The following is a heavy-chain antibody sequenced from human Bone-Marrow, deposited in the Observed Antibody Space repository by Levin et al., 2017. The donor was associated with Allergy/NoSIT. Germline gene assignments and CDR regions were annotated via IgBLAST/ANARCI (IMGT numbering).Heavy chain of an antibody. CDR2: INSDGSDT. V-gene: IGHV3-74*01. J-gene: IGHJ4*02. CDR1: GFTFSGFW. CDR3: ARGSCSSTSCLDS. D-gene: IGHD2-2*01. Sequence: PSETLSLTCAASGFTFSGFWMHWVRQVPGKGLVWVSHINSDGSDTNYADSVKGRFTFSRDNAKNTLYLQMNSLRVEDTALYYCARGSCSSTSCLDSWGQGTLVTVSS.